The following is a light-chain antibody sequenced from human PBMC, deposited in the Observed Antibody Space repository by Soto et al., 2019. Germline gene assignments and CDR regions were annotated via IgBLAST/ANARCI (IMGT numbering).Light chain of an antibody. CDR3: QHNHSVPFT. CDR2: EAS. CDR1: QDISKY. J-gene: IGKJ3*01. V-gene: IGKV1-33*01. Sequence: DIQMTQSPSSLSASVGDRITITCQASQDISKYLIWYQQTPGKAPKFLIYEASNLERGVPSWFSGSGSGTDFTFTINSLQPEDIATYYCQHNHSVPFTFGPGTKLDIK.